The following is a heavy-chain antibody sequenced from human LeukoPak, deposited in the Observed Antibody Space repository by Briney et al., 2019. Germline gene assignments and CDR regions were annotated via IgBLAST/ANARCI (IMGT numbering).Heavy chain of an antibody. CDR3: AKATFCHDISGYYHLDY. J-gene: IGHJ4*02. CDR1: GFTFRSYG. V-gene: IGHV3-33*06. CDR2: IWYDGSNE. D-gene: IGHD3-22*01. Sequence: PGRSLRLSCAASGFTFRSYGMHWVRQAPGKGLEWVAVIWYDGSNEYYADSVKGRFTISRDSSKNTLYLQMNSLRDEDTAVYYCAKATFCHDISGYYHLDYWGQGTLVTVSS.